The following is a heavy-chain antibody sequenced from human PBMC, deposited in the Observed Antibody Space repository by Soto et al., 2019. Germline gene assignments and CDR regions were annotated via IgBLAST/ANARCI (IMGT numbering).Heavy chain of an antibody. CDR2: IIPLLGIA. D-gene: IGHD2-15*01. CDR3: ARDAWGYCSGGSCYRSGMDV. Sequence: QVQLVQSGAEVKKPGSSVKVSCKASGGTFSSYTISWVRQAPGQGLEWMGRIIPLLGIANYAQKFQGRVTITADKSTSTAYMELSSLRSEATAVYYCARDAWGYCSGGSCYRSGMDVWGQGTTVTVSS. V-gene: IGHV1-69*08. CDR1: GGTFSSYT. J-gene: IGHJ6*02.